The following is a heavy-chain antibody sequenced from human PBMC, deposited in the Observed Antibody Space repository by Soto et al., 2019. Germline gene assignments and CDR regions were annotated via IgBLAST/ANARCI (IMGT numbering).Heavy chain of an antibody. CDR2: MNPGGGDT. CDR3: ARMASFGSLNWFDP. V-gene: IGHV1-8*01. CDR1: GYTFTNND. J-gene: IGHJ5*01. D-gene: IGHD5-18*01. Sequence: QVQLVQSGAELKKPGASVRVSCKASGYTFTNNDVTWVRQATGQGLEWMGWMNPGGGDTGYAQKFQGRVTTTRDISIATAYMELSSLRSEDTAIYYCARMASFGSLNWFDPWGQGTLVTVSS.